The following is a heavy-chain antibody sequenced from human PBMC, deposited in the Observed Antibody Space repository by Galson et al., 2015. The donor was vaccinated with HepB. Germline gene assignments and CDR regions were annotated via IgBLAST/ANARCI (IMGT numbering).Heavy chain of an antibody. J-gene: IGHJ5*02. CDR2: LSGSGDST. CDR3: AKDQGRVGAVALTCDP. V-gene: IGHV3-23*01. Sequence: SLRLSCAASGFTFSSYTMSWVRQAPGKGLEWVSALSGSGDSTYYADSVKGRFTISRDNAKNTLYLQMNSLRAEDTAVYYCAKDQGRVGAVALTCDPWGQGTLVSVSS. D-gene: IGHD6-19*01. CDR1: GFTFSSYT.